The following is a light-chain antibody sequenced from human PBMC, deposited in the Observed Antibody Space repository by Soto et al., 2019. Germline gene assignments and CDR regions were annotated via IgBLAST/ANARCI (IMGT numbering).Light chain of an antibody. Sequence: EIVLTQSPATLSLSPGERAALSCRASQRVSNYLAWYQQKPGQAPRLLIYDVSNRATGIPARFSGSGSGTDFTTTISSLQPEDFAVYYCQQRSNWHKTFGPGTKVDIK. CDR3: QQRSNWHKT. V-gene: IGKV3-11*01. CDR1: QRVSNY. J-gene: IGKJ3*01. CDR2: DVS.